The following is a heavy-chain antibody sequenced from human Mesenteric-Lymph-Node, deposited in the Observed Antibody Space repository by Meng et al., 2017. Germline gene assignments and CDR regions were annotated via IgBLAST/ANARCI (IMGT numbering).Heavy chain of an antibody. Sequence: SETLSLTCTVSGGSISSSSYYWSWIRQPPGKGLEWIGYIYYSGSTNYNPSLKSRVTISVDTSKNQFSLKLSSVTAADTAVYYCARDHGSSWYRWFDPWGQGTLVTVSS. CDR2: IYYSGST. J-gene: IGHJ5*02. CDR1: GGSISSSSYY. V-gene: IGHV4-61*01. D-gene: IGHD6-13*01. CDR3: ARDHGSSWYRWFDP.